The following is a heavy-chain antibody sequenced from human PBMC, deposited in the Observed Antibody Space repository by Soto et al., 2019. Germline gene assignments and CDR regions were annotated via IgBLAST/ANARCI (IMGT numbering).Heavy chain of an antibody. CDR2: IIPVFDKA. V-gene: IGHV1-69*01. J-gene: IGHJ3*01. D-gene: IGHD3-16*01. CDR1: GGSFGSSA. CDR3: ARLRRDWGDAFDL. Sequence: QVQLVQSGADVKKPGSSVKVSCKASGGSFGSSAISWVRQAPAQGLEWMGEIIPVFDKANYAQNFQGRLTITADEPTGTVFMPLSSLRSEDTAGYFCARLRRDWGDAFDLWGLGTLVTVSS.